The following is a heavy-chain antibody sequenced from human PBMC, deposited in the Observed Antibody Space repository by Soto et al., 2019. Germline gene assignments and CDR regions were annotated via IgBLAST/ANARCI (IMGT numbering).Heavy chain of an antibody. Sequence: SETLSLTITVAGCSFSSYFWSLILQPPGKGLEWIGYIYYSGSTNYNPPLKSRVTISVDTSKNHFSLKLSSVTAADTAVYYCARGNYYDSSGYYDYWGQGTLVTVSS. CDR2: IYYSGST. CDR1: GCSFSSYF. J-gene: IGHJ4*02. V-gene: IGHV4-59*01. D-gene: IGHD3-22*01. CDR3: ARGNYYDSSGYYDY.